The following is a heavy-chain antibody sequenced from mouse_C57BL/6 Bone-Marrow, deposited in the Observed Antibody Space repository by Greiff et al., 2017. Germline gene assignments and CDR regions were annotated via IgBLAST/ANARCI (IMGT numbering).Heavy chain of an antibody. D-gene: IGHD5-1-1*01. Sequence: QVQLQQPGAELVKPGASVKMSCKASGYTFTSYWITWVKQRPGQGLEWIGDIYPGRGSTNYTEKFKSKVTLPVDTSSNTAYLQLSSLTSEASAVYYCARIPSYYAMDYWGQGTSVTVSS. CDR1: GYTFTSYW. J-gene: IGHJ4*01. V-gene: IGHV1-55*01. CDR2: IYPGRGST. CDR3: ARIPSYYAMDY.